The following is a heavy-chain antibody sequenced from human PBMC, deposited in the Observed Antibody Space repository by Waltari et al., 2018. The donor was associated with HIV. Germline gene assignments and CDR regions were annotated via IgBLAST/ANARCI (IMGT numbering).Heavy chain of an antibody. CDR2: IYPDDTT. Sequence: EVLLTESGGQLIQPGGSLGVSCVASNFSISNRPVTWVRQAQGGPLGWVSVIYPDDTTHYADSVRGRFTISRVRSRTSVLLQMNGLFADNTAVYYCATGVRYYGPWGQGTRVTVSS. D-gene: IGHD3-16*01. CDR1: NFSISNRP. J-gene: IGHJ5*02. CDR3: ATGVRYYGP. V-gene: IGHV3-53*01.